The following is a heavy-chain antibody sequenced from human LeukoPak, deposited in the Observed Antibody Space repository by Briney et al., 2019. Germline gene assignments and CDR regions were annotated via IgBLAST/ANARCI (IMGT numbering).Heavy chain of an antibody. CDR2: IYHSGST. V-gene: IGHV4-4*02. J-gene: IGHJ6*02. CDR1: GGSISSSNW. CDR3: ARDVKVYYYYGMDV. Sequence: SETLSLTCAVSGGSISSSNWWSWVRQPPGKGLEWIGEIYHSGSTNYNPSLKSRVTISVDKSKNQSSLKLSSVTAADTAVYYCARDVKVYYYYGMDVWGQGTTVTVSS.